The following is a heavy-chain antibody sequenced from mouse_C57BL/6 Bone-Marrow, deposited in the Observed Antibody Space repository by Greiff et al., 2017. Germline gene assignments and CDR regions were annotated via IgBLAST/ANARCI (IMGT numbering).Heavy chain of an antibody. CDR3: ARASYDFYMAWFAY. Sequence: QVHVKQSGAELARPGASVKLSCKASGYTFTSYGISWVKQRTGQGLEWIGEIYPRSGNTYYNEKFKGKATLTAAKSSSTAYMELRSLTSEDSAVYVGARASYDFYMAWFAYWGQGTLVTVSA. D-gene: IGHD2-4*01. J-gene: IGHJ3*01. CDR1: GYTFTSYG. CDR2: IYPRSGNT. V-gene: IGHV1-81*01.